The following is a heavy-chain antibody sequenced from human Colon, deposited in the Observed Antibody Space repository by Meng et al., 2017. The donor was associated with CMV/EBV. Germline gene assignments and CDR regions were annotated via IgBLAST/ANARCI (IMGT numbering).Heavy chain of an antibody. Sequence: GSISSGDYYWSWIRQPPGKGLEWIGYIYYSGSTYYHPSLKSRVTISVDTSKNQFSLKLSSVTAADTAVYYCARDNIMRGYSLSWFDPWGQGTLVTVSS. V-gene: IGHV4-30-4*01. J-gene: IGHJ5*02. CDR2: IYYSGST. D-gene: IGHD3-22*01. CDR1: GSISSGDYY. CDR3: ARDNIMRGYSLSWFDP.